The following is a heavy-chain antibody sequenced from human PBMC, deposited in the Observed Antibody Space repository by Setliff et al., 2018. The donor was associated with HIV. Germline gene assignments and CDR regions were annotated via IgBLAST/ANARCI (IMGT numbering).Heavy chain of an antibody. CDR2: ISSSSSTI. J-gene: IGHJ3*02. V-gene: IGHV3-48*01. CDR1: GFTFSSYS. CDR3: TRSHSTRDAFDI. D-gene: IGHD2-2*01. Sequence: QPGGSLRLSCAASGFTFSSYSMNWVRQAPGKGLEWVSYISSSSSTIYYADSVKGRFTISRDNSKNTLYLQMDSLRAEDTALYYCTRSHSTRDAFDIWGQGTMVTVSS.